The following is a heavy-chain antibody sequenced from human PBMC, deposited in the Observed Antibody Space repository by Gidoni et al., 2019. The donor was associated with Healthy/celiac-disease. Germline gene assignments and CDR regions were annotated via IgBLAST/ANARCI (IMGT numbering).Heavy chain of an antibody. D-gene: IGHD4-17*01. J-gene: IGHJ4*02. CDR1: GGSISSSSYD. CDR2: IYYSGST. Sequence: QLQLQESGPGLVKPSETLSLTCTVSGGSISSSSYDWGWIRQPPGKGLEWIGSIYYSGSTYYNPSLKSRVTISVDTSKNQFSLKLSSVTAADTAVYYCARHTYDYGDSTRFDYWGQGTLVTVSS. V-gene: IGHV4-39*01. CDR3: ARHTYDYGDSTRFDY.